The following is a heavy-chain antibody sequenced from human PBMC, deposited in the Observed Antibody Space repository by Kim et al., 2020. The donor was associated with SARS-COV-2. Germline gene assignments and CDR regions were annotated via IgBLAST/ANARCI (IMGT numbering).Heavy chain of an antibody. Sequence: SETLSLTCFVSGGSISGNGLYWGWIRQSPGKGLEWLGSIYNDGTSYYNPSLRSRVTISKDTSKNLFSLTLTSVTAADTAVYYCARIYFDILANYYGLFDYWGQGALVTVSS. CDR1: GGSISGNGLY. CDR3: ARIYFDILANYYGLFDY. CDR2: IYNDGTS. D-gene: IGHD3-9*01. J-gene: IGHJ4*02. V-gene: IGHV4-39*02.